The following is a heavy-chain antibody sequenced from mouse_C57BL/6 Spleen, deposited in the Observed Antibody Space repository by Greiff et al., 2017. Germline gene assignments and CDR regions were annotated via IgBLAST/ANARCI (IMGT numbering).Heavy chain of an antibody. D-gene: IGHD1-1*01. V-gene: IGHV1-18*01. CDR1: GYTFTDSN. Sequence: VQLQQSGPELVKPGASVQIPCKASGYTFTDSNMDWVKQSHGKSLEWIGDIIPNNGGTIYNQKFKGKATLTVDKSSSTAYMEIRSLTSEDTAVYYCARTIYYGSSSFAYWGQGTLVTVSA. CDR3: ARTIYYGSSSFAY. CDR2: IIPNNGGT. J-gene: IGHJ3*01.